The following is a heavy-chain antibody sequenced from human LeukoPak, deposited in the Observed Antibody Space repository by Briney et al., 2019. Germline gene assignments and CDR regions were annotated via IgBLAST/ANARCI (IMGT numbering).Heavy chain of an antibody. V-gene: IGHV3-30*18. J-gene: IGHJ5*02. D-gene: IGHD7-27*01. CDR2: ISYDGSNK. CDR1: GFTFSSYA. CDR3: AKDKFWVFDP. Sequence: GGSLRLSCAASGFTFSSYAMRWVRQAPGKGLEWVAVISYDGSNKYYADSVKGRFTISRDNSKNTLYLQMNSLRAEDTAVYYCAKDKFWVFDPWGQGTLVTVSS.